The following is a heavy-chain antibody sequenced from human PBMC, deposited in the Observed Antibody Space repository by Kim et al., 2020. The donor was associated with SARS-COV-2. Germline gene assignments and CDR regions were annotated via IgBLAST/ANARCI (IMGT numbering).Heavy chain of an antibody. CDR2: YI. CDR3: ARGVGATLDY. Sequence: YIYYADDVKSRFTISRDNAKNSLYLKMNSLRAEDTAVYYCARGVGATLDYWGQGTLVTVSS. D-gene: IGHD1-26*01. J-gene: IGHJ4*02. V-gene: IGHV3-21*01.